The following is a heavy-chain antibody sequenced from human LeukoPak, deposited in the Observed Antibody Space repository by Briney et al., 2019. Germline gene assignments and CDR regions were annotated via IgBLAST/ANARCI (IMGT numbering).Heavy chain of an antibody. Sequence: PGGSLRLSCAASAFTFSDYYMSWVRQAPGKGLEWVSGIVGGAGGTYYADSVKGRFTISRDNSKNTLYLQMNSLRAEDTAVYYCAHGSMYQLDYWGQGTLVTVSS. D-gene: IGHD2-2*01. CDR1: AFTFSDYY. CDR2: IVGGAGGT. J-gene: IGHJ4*02. V-gene: IGHV3-23*01. CDR3: AHGSMYQLDY.